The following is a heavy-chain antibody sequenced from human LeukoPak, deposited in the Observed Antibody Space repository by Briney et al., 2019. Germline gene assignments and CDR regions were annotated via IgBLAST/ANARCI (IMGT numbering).Heavy chain of an antibody. J-gene: IGHJ3*02. CDR1: GGSISSYY. CDR3: ARHVGLVQQLVPDAFDI. CDR2: IYYSGST. V-gene: IGHV4-59*08. D-gene: IGHD6-13*01. Sequence: PSETLSLTCTVSGGSISSYYWSWIRQPPGKGLEWIGYIYYSGSTNYNPSLKSRVTISVDTSKNQFSLKLSSVTAADTTVYYSARHVGLVQQLVPDAFDIWGQGTMVTVSS.